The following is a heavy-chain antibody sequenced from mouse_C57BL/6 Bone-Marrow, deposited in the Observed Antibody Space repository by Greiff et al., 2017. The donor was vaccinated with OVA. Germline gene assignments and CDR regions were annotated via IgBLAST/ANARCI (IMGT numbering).Heavy chain of an antibody. CDR2: IYPGSGST. J-gene: IGHJ2*01. CDR1: GYTFTSYW. V-gene: IGHV1-55*01. D-gene: IGHD1-1*01. CDR3: ARETTVVATDDY. Sequence: VQLQQPGAELVKPGASVKMSCKASGYTFTSYWITWVKQRPGQGLEWIGDIYPGSGSTNYNEKFKSKATLTVDTSSSTAYMQLSSLTSEDSAVYYCARETTVVATDDYWGQGTTLTVSS.